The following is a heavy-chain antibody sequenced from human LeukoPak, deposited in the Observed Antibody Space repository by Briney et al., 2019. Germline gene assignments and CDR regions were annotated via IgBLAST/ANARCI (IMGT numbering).Heavy chain of an antibody. Sequence: SETLSLTCTVSGGSISSGGYYWSWPRQHPGKGLEWIGYIYCSGSTYYNPSLKSRVTISVDTSKNQYSLKLSSVTAADTAVYYCARALGYCSGGSCYPPLYYYYGMDVWGQGTTVTVSS. CDR1: GGSISSGGYY. CDR2: IYCSGST. D-gene: IGHD2-15*01. V-gene: IGHV4-31*03. CDR3: ARALGYCSGGSCYPPLYYYYGMDV. J-gene: IGHJ6*02.